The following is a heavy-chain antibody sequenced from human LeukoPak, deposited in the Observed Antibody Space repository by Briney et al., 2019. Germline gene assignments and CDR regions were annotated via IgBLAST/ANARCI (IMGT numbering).Heavy chain of an antibody. CDR2: NYPRGNT. CDR3: ARLSSSWYWDI. Sequence: SETLSLTCSVPVGPIISYYWSWIRQPAGKVREWIARNYPRGNTKDNPYLKSRATMSVSTSENQYSLKLSSGPAADTAVYYCARLSSSWYWDIWGQGTMVTVSS. V-gene: IGHV4-4*07. CDR1: VGPIISYY. D-gene: IGHD6-13*01. J-gene: IGHJ3*02.